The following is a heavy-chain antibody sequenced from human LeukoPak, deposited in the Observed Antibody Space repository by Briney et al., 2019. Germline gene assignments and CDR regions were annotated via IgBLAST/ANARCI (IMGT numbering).Heavy chain of an antibody. CDR2: INPAGSST. J-gene: IGHJ5*02. CDR3: ARGVRGSYGTDL. CDR1: GFTFSSDW. Sequence: GGSLRLSCAASGFTFSSDWMLWVRQAPGQGLVWVSRINPAGSSTNYADSVKGRFTISRDNAMNTLYLHLNSLRAEDTAVYYCARGVRGSYGTDLWGQGTLVTVSS. V-gene: IGHV3-74*01. D-gene: IGHD1-26*01.